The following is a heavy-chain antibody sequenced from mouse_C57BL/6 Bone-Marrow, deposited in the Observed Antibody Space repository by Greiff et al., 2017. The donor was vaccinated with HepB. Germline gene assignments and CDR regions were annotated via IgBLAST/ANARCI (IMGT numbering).Heavy chain of an antibody. CDR3: ARGWLLRGWYFDV. J-gene: IGHJ1*03. V-gene: IGHV1-20*01. Sequence: VQLQQSGPELVKPGDSVKISCKASGYSFTGYFMNWVMQSHGKSLEWIGRINPYNGDTFYNQKFKGKATLTVDKSSSTAHMELRSLTSEDSAVDYCARGWLLRGWYFDVWGTGTTVTVSS. CDR1: GYSFTGYF. D-gene: IGHD2-3*01. CDR2: INPYNGDT.